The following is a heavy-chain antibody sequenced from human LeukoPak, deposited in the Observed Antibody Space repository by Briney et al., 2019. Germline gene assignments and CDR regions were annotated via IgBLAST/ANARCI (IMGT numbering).Heavy chain of an antibody. CDR2: ISYDESTD. CDR3: AKVSSYCTGGSCYWGAFDI. CDR1: GFTFSGYG. Sequence: GRSLRLSCAASGFTFSGYGMNWVRQAPGKGLEWVAIISYDESTDYYADSVKGRFAISRDNSRNMLYLQMNSLSPEDTAIYYCAKVSSYCTGGSCYWGAFDIWGQGTMVTVSS. D-gene: IGHD2-15*01. V-gene: IGHV3-30*18. J-gene: IGHJ3*02.